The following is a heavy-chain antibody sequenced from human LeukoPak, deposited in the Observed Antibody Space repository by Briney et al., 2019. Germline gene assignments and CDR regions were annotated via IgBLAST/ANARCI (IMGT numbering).Heavy chain of an antibody. J-gene: IGHJ4*02. Sequence: PGGSLRLSCAASGFTFSSHWVSWVRQAPGKGLEWVANIKQDGSEKYYVDSVKGRFTISRDNAKNSLYLQMNSLRAEDTAVYYCAREWYWGQGTLVTVSS. V-gene: IGHV3-7*01. CDR3: AREWY. CDR2: IKQDGSEK. CDR1: GFTFSSHW.